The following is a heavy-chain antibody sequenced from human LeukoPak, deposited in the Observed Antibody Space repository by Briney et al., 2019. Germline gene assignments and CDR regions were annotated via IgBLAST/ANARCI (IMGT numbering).Heavy chain of an antibody. D-gene: IGHD1-26*01. CDR2: ISSSGSTI. CDR3: ASGSSEYYYYYGMDV. Sequence: GSLRLSCAASGFTFSDYYMSWIRQAPGKGLEWVSYISSSGSTIYYADSVKGRFTISRDNAKNSLYLQMNNLRAEDTAVYYCASGSSEYYYYYGMDVWGQGTTVTVSS. CDR1: GFTFSDYY. V-gene: IGHV3-11*01. J-gene: IGHJ6*02.